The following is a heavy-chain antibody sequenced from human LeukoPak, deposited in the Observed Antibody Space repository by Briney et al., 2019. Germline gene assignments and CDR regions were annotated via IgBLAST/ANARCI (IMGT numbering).Heavy chain of an antibody. D-gene: IGHD4-17*01. V-gene: IGHV4-59*12. Sequence: SETLSLTCTVSGGSISSYYWSWIRQPPGKGLEWIGYIYYSGSTYYNPSLKSRVTISVDTSKNQFSLKLSSVTAADTAVYYCARDERDGDYYYGMDVWGQGTTVTVSS. CDR2: IYYSGST. CDR3: ARDERDGDYYYGMDV. J-gene: IGHJ6*02. CDR1: GGSISSYY.